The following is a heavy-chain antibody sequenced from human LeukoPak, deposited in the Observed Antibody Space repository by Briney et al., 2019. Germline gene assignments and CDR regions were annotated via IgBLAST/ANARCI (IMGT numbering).Heavy chain of an antibody. V-gene: IGHV3-23*01. D-gene: IGHD2-8*01. J-gene: IGHJ4*02. CDR3: AKRITVSAGYYLDS. Sequence: GGSLRLSCVGSGFSFSSFAMSWVRQAPRKGLEWVSTVSGGGAYTYYADSVKGRFTVSRDDSKSMHFLQMNSLRPEDTALYFCAKRITVSAGYYLDSWGQGTLVTVSS. CDR1: GFSFSSFA. CDR2: VSGGGAYT.